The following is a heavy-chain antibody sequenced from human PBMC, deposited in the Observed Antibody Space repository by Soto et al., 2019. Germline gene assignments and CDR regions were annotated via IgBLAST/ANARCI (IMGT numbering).Heavy chain of an antibody. D-gene: IGHD2-15*01. CDR2: ISGSGGGT. J-gene: IGHJ3*02. V-gene: IGHV3-23*01. CDR3: AKDAGYCSVGNCYSYHDAFDI. CDR1: GFTFSSYA. Sequence: EVPLLESGGGLVQPGGSLRLSCAASGFTFSSYAMTWVRQAPGKGLEWVSAISGSGGGTYYADSVKGRFTISRDNSKNTLYLQLNSLRAEDTAVYYCAKDAGYCSVGNCYSYHDAFDIWGQGTLVTVSS.